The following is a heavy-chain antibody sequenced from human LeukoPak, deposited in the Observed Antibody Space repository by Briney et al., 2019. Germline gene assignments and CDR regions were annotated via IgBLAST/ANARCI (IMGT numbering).Heavy chain of an antibody. J-gene: IGHJ4*02. Sequence: GGTLRLSCAASGFTFSTYDMSWVRQAPGKGLEWVSAISGNGGSTYYADSVKGRFTISRDNSKNTLSLQMNSLRAEDTAVYYCAKKYYDILTGYSHFDYWGQGTLVTVSS. D-gene: IGHD3-9*01. CDR2: ISGNGGST. CDR1: GFTFSTYD. CDR3: AKKYYDILTGYSHFDY. V-gene: IGHV3-23*01.